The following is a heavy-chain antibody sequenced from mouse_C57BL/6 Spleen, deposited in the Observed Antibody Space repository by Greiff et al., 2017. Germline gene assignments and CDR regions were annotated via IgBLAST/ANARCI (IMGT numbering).Heavy chain of an antibody. CDR1: GFTFSDFY. CDR2: SRNKANDYTT. V-gene: IGHV7-1*01. Sequence: EVQLVESGGGLVQSGRSLRLSCATSGFTFSDFYMEWVRQAPGKGLEWIAASRNKANDYTTEYSASVKGRFIVSRDTSQSILSLQMNALRAEDTAIYYCARDARDCGYFGVWGTGTTVTVSS. J-gene: IGHJ1*03. CDR3: ARDARDCGYFGV.